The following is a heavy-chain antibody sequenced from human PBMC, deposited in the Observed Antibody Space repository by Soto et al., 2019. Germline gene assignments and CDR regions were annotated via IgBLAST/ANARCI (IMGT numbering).Heavy chain of an antibody. CDR3: AYSSTPFDY. V-gene: IGHV3-23*01. CDR1: GFTFSSYA. Sequence: EVQLLESGGGLVQPGGSLRLSCAASGFTFSSYAMSWVRQAPGKGLEWVSAIVKGRFTISRDNSKNTLYLQMNSLRDEDTAVYYCAYSSTPFDYWGQGTLVTVSS. J-gene: IGHJ4*02. CDR2: I. D-gene: IGHD6-13*01.